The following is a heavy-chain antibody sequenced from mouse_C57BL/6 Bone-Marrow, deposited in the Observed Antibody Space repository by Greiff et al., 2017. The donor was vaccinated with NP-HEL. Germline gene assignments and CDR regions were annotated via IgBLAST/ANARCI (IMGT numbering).Heavy chain of an antibody. Sequence: QVTLKESGPGILQPSQTLSLTCSFSGFSLSTSGMGVSWIRQPSGKGLEWLAHIYWDDDKRYNPSPKSRLTISKDTSRNQVFLKITSVDTADTATYYCARSIYYDYDEFAYWGQGTLVSVSA. D-gene: IGHD2-4*01. CDR1: GFSLSTSGMG. CDR2: IYWDDDK. J-gene: IGHJ3*01. V-gene: IGHV8-12*01. CDR3: ARSIYYDYDEFAY.